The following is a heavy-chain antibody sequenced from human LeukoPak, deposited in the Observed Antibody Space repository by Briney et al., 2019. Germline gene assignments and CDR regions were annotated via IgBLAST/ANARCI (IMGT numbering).Heavy chain of an antibody. CDR1: GGSISSGSYY. D-gene: IGHD3-9*01. CDR3: ARGEYYDILTGLVFDY. J-gene: IGHJ4*02. Sequence: PSETLSLTCTVSGGSISSGSYYWSWIRQPAGKGLEWIGRIYTSGSTNYNPSLKSRVTISVDTSKNQFSLKLSSVTAADTAVYYCARGEYYDILTGLVFDYWGQGTLVTVSS. CDR2: IYTSGST. V-gene: IGHV4-61*02.